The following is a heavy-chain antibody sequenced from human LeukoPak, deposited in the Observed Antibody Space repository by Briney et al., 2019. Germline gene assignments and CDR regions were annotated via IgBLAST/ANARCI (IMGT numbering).Heavy chain of an antibody. CDR3: AKEPDYYDFWSGYYN. CDR1: GFTFSSYG. J-gene: IGHJ4*02. Sequence: GGSLRLSCAASGFTFSSYGMHWVRQAPGKGLEWVAVISYDGSNKYYADSVKGRFTISRDNSKNTLYLQMSSLRAEDTAVYYCAKEPDYYDFWSGYYNWGQGTLVTVSS. D-gene: IGHD3-3*01. V-gene: IGHV3-30*18. CDR2: ISYDGSNK.